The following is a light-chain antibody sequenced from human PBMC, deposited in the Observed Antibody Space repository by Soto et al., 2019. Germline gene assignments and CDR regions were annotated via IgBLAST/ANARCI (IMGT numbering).Light chain of an antibody. CDR3: QTFDNSLGGSYV. CDR2: DNN. CDR1: SSNIGAGYD. Sequence: QSVLTQPPSVSGAPGQRITISCTGSSSNIGAGYDVHWYQQLPGTVPKLLIFDNNNPPAGVPDRFSGSKSGTSASLAITGLQSEDEADYYCQTFDNSLGGSYVFRTGTKVTVL. V-gene: IGLV1-40*01. J-gene: IGLJ1*01.